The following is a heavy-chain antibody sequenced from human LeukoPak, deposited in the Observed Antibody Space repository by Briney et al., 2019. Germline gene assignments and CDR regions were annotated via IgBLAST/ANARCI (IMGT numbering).Heavy chain of an antibody. J-gene: IGHJ2*01. CDR1: GGSISTYY. CDR3: PRPDRWAYNWYFDL. V-gene: IGHV4-34*01. D-gene: IGHD3-16*02. Sequence: SETLSLTCTVSGGSISTYYWNWIRQPPGKGLEWIGEINRSGSTNYNPSLKSRVTISIDTSKNQFSLKLTSVTAADTAVYYCPRPDRWAYNWYFDLWGRGTLVTVSS. CDR2: INRSGST.